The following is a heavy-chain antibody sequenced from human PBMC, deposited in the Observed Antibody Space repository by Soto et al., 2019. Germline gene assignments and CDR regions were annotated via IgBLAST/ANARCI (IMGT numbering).Heavy chain of an antibody. CDR1: GVTFKDYG. J-gene: IGHJ2*01. D-gene: IGHD3-16*01. Sequence: GGSLRLSCGAPGVTFKDYGMHWVRQAPGKGLEWVAVISYDGKQTYYADSVKGRFTISKDKSKRTLFLQMNSLRVDDTAVYYCARDGWGSNWYFDLWGRGTLVTAPQ. CDR2: ISYDGKQT. CDR3: ARDGWGSNWYFDL. V-gene: IGHV3-30*03.